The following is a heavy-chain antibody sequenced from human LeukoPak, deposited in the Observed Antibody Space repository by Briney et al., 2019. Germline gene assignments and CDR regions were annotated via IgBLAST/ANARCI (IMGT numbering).Heavy chain of an antibody. J-gene: IGHJ1*01. CDR1: GFIFNNYA. D-gene: IGHD6-19*01. CDR2: ISWNSGSI. CDR3: AKDNRRHYTSGPNPDSLH. Sequence: GGSLRLSCAGSGFIFNNYAMHWVRQPPGKGLEWVSGISWNSGSIDYADSVKGRFTISRDNAKNSLYLQMNGLRVEDTAFYYCAKDNRRHYTSGPNPDSLHWGQGALVTDSS. V-gene: IGHV3-9*01.